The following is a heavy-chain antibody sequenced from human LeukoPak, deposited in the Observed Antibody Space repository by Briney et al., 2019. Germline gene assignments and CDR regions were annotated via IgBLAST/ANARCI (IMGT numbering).Heavy chain of an antibody. D-gene: IGHD4-17*01. CDR1: GGSISGYY. CDR3: ARQILGDYISWFDP. V-gene: IGHV4-59*08. CDR2: IYYSGST. J-gene: IGHJ5*02. Sequence: PSETLSLTCTVSGGSISGYYWSWIRQPPGKGLGWFGYIYYSGSTNYNPSLKSRVTISVDTSKNQFSLKLSSVTAADTAVYYCARQILGDYISWFDPWGQGTLVTVSS.